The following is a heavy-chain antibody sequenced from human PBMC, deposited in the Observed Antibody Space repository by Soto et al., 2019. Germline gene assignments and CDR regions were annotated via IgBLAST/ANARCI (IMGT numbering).Heavy chain of an antibody. V-gene: IGHV1-18*01. CDR3: TRTPRGAGTFDC. J-gene: IGHJ4*02. D-gene: IGHD2-15*01. Sequence: DSVKVSCKTSGYTFTTYDISWVRQAPGQGLEWLGWISAYSGDKKYAQKFQGRVPVTTDTSRITASMELRSLRSDDTAIYYCTRTPRGAGTFDCWGQGTLVTISS. CDR1: GYTFTTYD. CDR2: ISAYSGDK.